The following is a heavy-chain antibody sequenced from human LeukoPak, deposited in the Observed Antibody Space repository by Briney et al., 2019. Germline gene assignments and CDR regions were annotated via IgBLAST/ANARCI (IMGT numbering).Heavy chain of an antibody. D-gene: IGHD2-2*02. CDR2: IIPILGIA. CDR1: GGTFSSYA. CDR3: LVVPAAILGLAAFDI. J-gene: IGHJ3*02. Sequence: GASVKVSCKASGGTFSSYAISWVRQAPGQGLEWMGRIIPILGIANYAQKFQGRVTITADKSTSTAYMELSSLRSEDTAVYYCLVVPAAILGLAAFDIWGQGTMVTVSS. V-gene: IGHV1-69*04.